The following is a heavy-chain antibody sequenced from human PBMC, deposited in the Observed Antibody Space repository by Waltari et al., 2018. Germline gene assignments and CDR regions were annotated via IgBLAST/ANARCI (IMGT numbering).Heavy chain of an antibody. CDR2: ITGSGDNT. Sequence: EVQLLESGGGLVQPGGSLRPSSDASGFPSTNYAMSWVRQAPGKGLEWVSGITGSGDNTYYAGSVKGRFTISRDNSKNTLSLQMNSLRDDDTAVYSCAKNANANYINWFDPWGQGTLVTVSS. D-gene: IGHD1-7*01. CDR1: GFPSTNYA. CDR3: AKNANANYINWFDP. V-gene: IGHV3-23*01. J-gene: IGHJ5*02.